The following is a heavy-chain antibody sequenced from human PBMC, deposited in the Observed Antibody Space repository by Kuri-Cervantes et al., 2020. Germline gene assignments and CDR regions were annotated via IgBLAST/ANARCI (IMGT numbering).Heavy chain of an antibody. Sequence: GESLKISCAASGFTFSNFPIHWVRQAPGKGLEWVSHISTGGGHIFYADSVKGRFTTSRDNGQDSLFLQMNNLRAEDTGVYYCARVADYSNSGFDVWGQGTVVTVSS. CDR1: GFTFSNFP. CDR3: ARVADYSNSGFDV. CDR2: ISTGGGHI. D-gene: IGHD4-11*01. J-gene: IGHJ3*01. V-gene: IGHV3-21*03.